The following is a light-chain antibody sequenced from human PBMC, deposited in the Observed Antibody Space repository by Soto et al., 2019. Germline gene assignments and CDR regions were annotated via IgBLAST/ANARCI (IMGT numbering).Light chain of an antibody. V-gene: IGKV3-20*01. CDR3: QQFGDSLT. Sequence: EIVLTQSPGTLSLSPGERATLSCRASQSVSSTYLVWYQQKPGQAPRLLIYGATSRASGIPDRFSGSGCGTDFTLTISRLEPEDFAVYYCQQFGDSLTFGPGTKVDNK. J-gene: IGKJ3*01. CDR2: GAT. CDR1: QSVSSTY.